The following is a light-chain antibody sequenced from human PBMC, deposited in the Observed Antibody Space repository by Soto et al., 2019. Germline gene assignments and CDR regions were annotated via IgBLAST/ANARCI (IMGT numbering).Light chain of an antibody. CDR1: QSVSSSY. Sequence: EIVLTQSPGTLSLSPGERATLSCRASQSVSSSYLAWYQQKPGQAPRLLIYGASSRATGIPDRFSGSGSGTDFTLTISSLQPDDFATYYCQHHGTFGQGTKVEIK. CDR2: GAS. J-gene: IGKJ1*01. CDR3: QHHGT. V-gene: IGKV3-20*01.